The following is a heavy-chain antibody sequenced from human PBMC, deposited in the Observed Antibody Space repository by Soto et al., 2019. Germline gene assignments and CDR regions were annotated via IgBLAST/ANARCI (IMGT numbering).Heavy chain of an antibody. CDR3: ARPKDYDDCLDL. J-gene: IGHJ4*02. V-gene: IGHV1-18*01. D-gene: IGHD3-22*01. CDR2: INAGNGNT. CDR1: GYTFTSYG. Sequence: ASVKVSCKASGYTFTSYGISWVRQAPGQGLEWMGWINAGNGNTKYSQKFQGRVTFTRDTSANTAYMELSSLISEDTAVYYCARPKDYDDCLDLWGKGTLVTVSS.